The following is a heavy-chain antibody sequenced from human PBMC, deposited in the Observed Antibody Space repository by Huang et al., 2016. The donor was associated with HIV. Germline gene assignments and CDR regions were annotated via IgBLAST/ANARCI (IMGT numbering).Heavy chain of an antibody. CDR3: VRLLDHTGDY. Sequence: EVQLVESGGGLVQPGGSLRLSCAASGFTFNSYWMSWVRQAPGKGVEWVAGIKTDGSEKSYVDSVNGRFTISRDDAKNSLYLQMNSLRAEDTAVYYCVRLLDHTGDYWGQGTLVTVSS. CDR2: IKTDGSEK. V-gene: IGHV3-7*01. CDR1: GFTFNSYW. D-gene: IGHD1-26*01. J-gene: IGHJ4*02.